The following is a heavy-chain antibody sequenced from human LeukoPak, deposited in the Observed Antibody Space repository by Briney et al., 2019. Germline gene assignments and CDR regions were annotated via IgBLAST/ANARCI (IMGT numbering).Heavy chain of an antibody. D-gene: IGHD5-18*01. V-gene: IGHV3-21*05. CDR2: ISGSGTDI. Sequence: GGSLRLSCAASGFTFSSYSMNWVRQAPGKGLECLSYISGSGTDINYADSVRGRFTISRDNAKNLLYLQMNDLRLEDTAVYYCARTARHLDYWGQGTLVTVSS. J-gene: IGHJ4*02. CDR1: GFTFSSYS. CDR3: ARTARHLDY.